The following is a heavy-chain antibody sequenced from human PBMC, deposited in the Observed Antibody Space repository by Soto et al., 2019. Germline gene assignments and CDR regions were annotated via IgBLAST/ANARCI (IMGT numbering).Heavy chain of an antibody. CDR1: GYTFIAYY. CDR3: ARDLNGYSGSGNVLGGMDV. D-gene: IGHD6-13*01. CDR2: SSPNSGCT. Sequence: ASVKVSCKASGYTFIAYYIHWVRQAPGQGLEWMGWSSPNSGCTNYAQKFQGWVTMTRDTSISTAYMELIRLRSDDKALYYCARDLNGYSGSGNVLGGMDVGGKGPTVT. V-gene: IGHV1-2*04. J-gene: IGHJ6*04.